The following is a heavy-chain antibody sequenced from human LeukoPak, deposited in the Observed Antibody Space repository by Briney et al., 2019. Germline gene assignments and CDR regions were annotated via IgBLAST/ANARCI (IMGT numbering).Heavy chain of an antibody. CDR2: ISGSGGST. J-gene: IGHJ4*02. CDR3: AKTSVPRYDFWSGYYTVESNFDC. V-gene: IGHV3-23*01. CDR1: GFTFSSYA. D-gene: IGHD3-3*01. Sequence: GGSLRLSCAASGFTFSSYAMSRVRQAPGKGLEWVSAISGSGGSTYYADSVKGRFTISRDNSKNTLYLQMNSLRAEDTAVYYCAKTSVPRYDFWSGYYTVESNFDCWGQGTLVTVSS.